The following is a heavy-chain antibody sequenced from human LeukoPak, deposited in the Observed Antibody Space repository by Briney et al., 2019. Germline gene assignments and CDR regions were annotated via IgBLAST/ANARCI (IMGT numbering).Heavy chain of an antibody. V-gene: IGHV3-7*03. Sequence: GGSLRLSCAASGFMFSSYWMSWVRQAPGKGLEWVANIKQDRSEKYYVDSVKGRFTISRDNSKNTLYLQMNSLRAEDTAVYYCAKDYNWNDGGPDAFDIWGQGTMVTVSS. J-gene: IGHJ3*02. D-gene: IGHD1-1*01. CDR2: IKQDRSEK. CDR3: AKDYNWNDGGPDAFDI. CDR1: GFMFSSYW.